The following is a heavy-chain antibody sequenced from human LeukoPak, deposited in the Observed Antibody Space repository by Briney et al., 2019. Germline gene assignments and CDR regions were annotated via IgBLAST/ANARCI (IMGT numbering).Heavy chain of an antibody. Sequence: GASVKVSCKASGGTFSSYAISWVRQAPGQGLEWMGGIIPIFGIANYAQKFQGRVTITADESTSTAYMELSSLRSEDTAVYYCARPSLVVPAAPQPYYYYYGMDVWGQGTTVTVSS. J-gene: IGHJ6*02. CDR3: ARPSLVVPAAPQPYYYYYGMDV. CDR2: IIPIFGIA. D-gene: IGHD2-2*01. CDR1: GGTFSSYA. V-gene: IGHV1-69*13.